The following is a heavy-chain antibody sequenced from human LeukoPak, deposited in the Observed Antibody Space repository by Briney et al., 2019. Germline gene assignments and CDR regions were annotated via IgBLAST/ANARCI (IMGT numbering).Heavy chain of an antibody. J-gene: IGHJ4*02. CDR1: GYSISSGFY. CDR3: ARSLASIRLYYFDY. V-gene: IGHV4-38-2*01. D-gene: IGHD2-15*01. Sequence: SETLSLTCAASGYSISSGFYWGWIRQPPGKGLEWIGSIYHSVSTYYNPPLKSRVTISVDTSKNQFSLKLSSVTAADTAVYYCARSLASIRLYYFDYWGQGTLVTVSS. CDR2: IYHSVST.